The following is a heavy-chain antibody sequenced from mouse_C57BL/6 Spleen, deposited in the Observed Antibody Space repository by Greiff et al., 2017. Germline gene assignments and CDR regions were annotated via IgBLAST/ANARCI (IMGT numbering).Heavy chain of an antibody. D-gene: IGHD2-4*01. CDR1: GFSLTSYA. V-gene: IGHV2-9-1*01. J-gene: IGHJ4*01. Sequence: QVQLMESGPGLVAPSQSLSLTCTVSGFSLTSYAISWVRQPPGKGLEWLGVIWTGGGTTYNSALKSRLSISKDNYNSQVFLQKNSQQNDDTARYYCARKGGLRQYYYAMDYWGQGTSVTVSS. CDR3: ARKGGLRQYYYAMDY. CDR2: IWTGGGT.